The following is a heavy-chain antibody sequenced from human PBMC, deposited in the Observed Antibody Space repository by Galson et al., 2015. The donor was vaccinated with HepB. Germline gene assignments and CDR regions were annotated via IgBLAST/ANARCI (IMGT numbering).Heavy chain of an antibody. CDR3: VKDLSGSGSFSVFGH. V-gene: IGHV3-9*01. J-gene: IGHJ4*02. Sequence: SLRLSCAASGFTFGEYAMHWVRLTPAKGLEWVSGISWDSGFSHYPDSVRGRFTISRDNAKDSLHLQMNSLRLEDTGFYYCVKDLSGSGSFSVFGHWGQGTLVTVSS. D-gene: IGHD3-10*01. CDR2: ISWDSGFS. CDR1: GFTFGEYA.